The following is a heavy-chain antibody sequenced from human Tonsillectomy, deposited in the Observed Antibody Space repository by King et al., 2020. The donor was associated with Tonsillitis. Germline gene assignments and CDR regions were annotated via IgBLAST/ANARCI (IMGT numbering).Heavy chain of an antibody. Sequence: VQLVQSGAEVKEPGASVNVSCKTSGYTFTNYAIHWVRQAPGHDLEWMGWITDGNGDTKYSQKFQGRVTITRDTSASTAYMELSSLRSEDTAIYYCARGTLAAPSLDVFDYWGQGTLVTVSS. CDR3: ARGTLAAPSLDVFDY. J-gene: IGHJ4*02. D-gene: IGHD6-13*01. CDR2: ITDGNGDT. CDR1: GYTFTNYA. V-gene: IGHV1-3*01.